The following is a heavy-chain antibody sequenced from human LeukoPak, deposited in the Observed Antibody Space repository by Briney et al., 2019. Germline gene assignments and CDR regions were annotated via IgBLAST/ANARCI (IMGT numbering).Heavy chain of an antibody. CDR3: ARHSVGNSGSYG. J-gene: IGHJ4*02. Sequence: SETLSLTCTVSGGSISSSSYYWGWIRQPPGKGLEWIGSIYYSGSTYYNPSLKSRVTISVDTSKNQFSLKLSSVTAADTAVYYCARHSVGNSGSYGWGQGTLVTVSS. V-gene: IGHV4-39*01. CDR1: GGSISSSSYY. D-gene: IGHD1-26*01. CDR2: IYYSGST.